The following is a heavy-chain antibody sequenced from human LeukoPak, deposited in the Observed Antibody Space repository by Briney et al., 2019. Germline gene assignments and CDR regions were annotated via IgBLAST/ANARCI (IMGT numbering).Heavy chain of an antibody. J-gene: IGHJ2*01. Sequence: SETLSPTCTVSGGSISSSNYYWGWIRQPPGKGLEWVGNIYYSERTYQNPSLKSRVTISVDTSKNQFSLKLTSVTAADTAVYYCASSHGTTYYYDTDWYFDLWGRGTLVTVSS. V-gene: IGHV4-39*07. CDR2: IYYSERT. D-gene: IGHD3-22*01. CDR1: GGSISSSNYY. CDR3: ASSHGTTYYYDTDWYFDL.